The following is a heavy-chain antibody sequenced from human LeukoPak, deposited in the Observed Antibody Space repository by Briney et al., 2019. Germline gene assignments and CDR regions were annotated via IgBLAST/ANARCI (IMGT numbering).Heavy chain of an antibody. CDR2: IYSGGST. V-gene: IGHV3-53*01. CDR1: GFTVSSNY. D-gene: IGHD4-17*01. CDR3: ARVSRQSDGDYANYFDY. Sequence: GGSLRLSCAASGFTVSSNYMTWVRQAPGKGLEWVSVIYSGGSTYYADSVKGRFTISRDNSKNTLYLQMNSLRAEDTAVYYCARVSRQSDGDYANYFDYWGQGTLVTVSS. J-gene: IGHJ4*02.